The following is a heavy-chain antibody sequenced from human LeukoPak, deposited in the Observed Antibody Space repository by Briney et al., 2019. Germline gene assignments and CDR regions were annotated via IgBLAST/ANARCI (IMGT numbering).Heavy chain of an antibody. CDR3: ARVGGSGTHGFFDY. Sequence: GGSLRLSCAAPGFTFDDYGMSWVRQGPGKGREWVSGINWTGGSTGYADSVTGRFTISRDNAKNSLYLQMHSLRAEDTALYYRARVGGSGTHGFFDYWGQGTLVTVSS. V-gene: IGHV3-20*04. J-gene: IGHJ4*02. CDR1: GFTFDDYG. D-gene: IGHD3-10*01. CDR2: INWTGGST.